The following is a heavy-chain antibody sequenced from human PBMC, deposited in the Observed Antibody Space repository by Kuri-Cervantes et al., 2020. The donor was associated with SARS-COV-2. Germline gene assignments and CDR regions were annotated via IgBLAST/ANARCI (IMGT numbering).Heavy chain of an antibody. J-gene: IGHJ6*03. CDR1: GFTFSSYA. V-gene: IGHV3-30*04. Sequence: GESLKISCAASGFTFSSYAMHWVRQAPGKGLEWVAVISYDGSNKYYADSVKGRFTISRDNSKNTLYLQMNSLRAEDTAVYYCARDQSDSSGWYAEEDYYYYMDVWGKGTTVTVSS. CDR3: ARDQSDSSGWYAEEDYYYYMDV. CDR2: ISYDGSNK. D-gene: IGHD6-19*01.